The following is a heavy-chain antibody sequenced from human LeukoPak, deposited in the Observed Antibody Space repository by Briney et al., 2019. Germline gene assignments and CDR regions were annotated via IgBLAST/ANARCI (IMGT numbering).Heavy chain of an antibody. CDR1: GGSISSSRYY. Sequence: SETLSLTCTVSGGSISSSRYYWGWIRQPPGKGLECLGSIYYSGSTYYNPSLKSRVTISIDTSQDQFSLKLSSVTAADTAVYYCGKGYYGMDVWGQGTTVIVSS. CDR2: IYYSGST. J-gene: IGHJ6*02. CDR3: GKGYYGMDV. V-gene: IGHV4-39*01.